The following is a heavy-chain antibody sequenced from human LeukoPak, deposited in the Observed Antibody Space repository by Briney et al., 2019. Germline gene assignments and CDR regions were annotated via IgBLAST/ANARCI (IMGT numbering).Heavy chain of an antibody. CDR3: ARDPNGDYVGAFEM. CDR2: IRSGGDGT. Sequence: SGGSLRLSCAASGFTFTNYAMIWVRQAPGRGLEWVSAIRSGGDGTLYADSVKGRFTISRDNFKNTLFLQMNNMRAEDTAVYYCARDPNGDYVGAFEMWGPGTKVTVS. CDR1: GFTFTNYA. V-gene: IGHV3-23*01. J-gene: IGHJ3*02. D-gene: IGHD4-17*01.